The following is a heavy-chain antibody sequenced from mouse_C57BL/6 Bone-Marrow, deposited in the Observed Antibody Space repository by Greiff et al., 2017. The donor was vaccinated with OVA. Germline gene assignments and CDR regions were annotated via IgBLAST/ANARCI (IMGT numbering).Heavy chain of an antibody. D-gene: IGHD1-1*01. CDR3: AREGTTPAWFAY. CDR1: GYAFSSSW. J-gene: IGHJ3*01. Sequence: VKLMESGPELVKPGASVKISCKASGYAFSSSWMNWVKQRPGKGLEWIGRIYPGDGDTNYNGKFKGKATLTADKSSSTAYMQLSSLTSEDSAVYFCAREGTTPAWFAYWGQGTLVTVSA. CDR2: IYPGDGDT. V-gene: IGHV1-82*01.